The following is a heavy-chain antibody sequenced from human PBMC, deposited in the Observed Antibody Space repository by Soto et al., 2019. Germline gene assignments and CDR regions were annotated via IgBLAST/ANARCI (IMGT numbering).Heavy chain of an antibody. V-gene: IGHV4-31*03. D-gene: IGHD2-8*01. CDR1: GGSVSSGGYY. Sequence: TLCRSCPVSGGSVSSGGYYWSWIRQHPGTGLEWIGYIYYSWTTYFNPSLKSRASISLDTSKNEFSLKLTSVTAADTAVYYCARRALPQCINGVCYKDGFWDYWGQGALVTVSS. J-gene: IGHJ4*02. CDR2: IYYSWTT. CDR3: ARRALPQCINGVCYKDGFWDY.